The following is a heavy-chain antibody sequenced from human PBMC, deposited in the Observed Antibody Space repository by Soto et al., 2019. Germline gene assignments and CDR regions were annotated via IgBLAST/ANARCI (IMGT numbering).Heavy chain of an antibody. J-gene: IGHJ3*02. V-gene: IGHV3-33*01. CDR3: ARGSRRLQSRDAFDI. D-gene: IGHD6-25*01. CDR2: IWYDGSNK. CDR1: GFTFSSYG. Sequence: QVQLVESGGGVVQPGRSLRLSCAASGFTFSSYGMHWVRQAPGKGLEWVAVIWYDGSNKYYADSVKGRFTISRDNSKNTLYLQMNSLRAEDTAVYYCARGSRRLQSRDAFDIWGQGTMVTVSS.